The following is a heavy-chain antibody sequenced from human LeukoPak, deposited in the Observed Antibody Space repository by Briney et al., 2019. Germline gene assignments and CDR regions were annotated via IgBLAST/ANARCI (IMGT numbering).Heavy chain of an antibody. CDR2: IYYSGST. Sequence: SETLSLTCTVSGGSISSGSYYWSWIRQPAGKGLEWIGYIYYSGSTNYNPSLKSRVTISVDTSKNQFSLKLSSVTAADTAVYYCAREFIRGPSDAFDIWGQGTMVTVSS. CDR1: GGSISSGSYY. V-gene: IGHV4-61*10. D-gene: IGHD3-16*02. CDR3: AREFIRGPSDAFDI. J-gene: IGHJ3*02.